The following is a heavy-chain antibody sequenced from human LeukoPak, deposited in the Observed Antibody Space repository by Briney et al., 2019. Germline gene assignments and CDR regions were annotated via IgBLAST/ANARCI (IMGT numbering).Heavy chain of an antibody. V-gene: IGHV1-69*13. J-gene: IGHJ3*02. CDR2: IIPIFGTA. D-gene: IGHD3-9*01. CDR3: ARGTVLRYFGWLLWDAFDI. CDR1: GGTFSSYA. Sequence: ASVKVSCKASGGTFSSYAISWVRQAPGQGLEWMGGIIPIFGTANYAQKFQGRVTITADESTSTAYMELSSLRSEDTAVYYCARGTVLRYFGWLLWDAFDIWGQGTMVTVSS.